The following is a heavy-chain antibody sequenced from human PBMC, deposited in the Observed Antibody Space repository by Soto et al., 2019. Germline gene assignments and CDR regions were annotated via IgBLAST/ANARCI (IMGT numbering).Heavy chain of an antibody. J-gene: IGHJ4*02. CDR2: VNPSGGHT. Sequence: QVQLMQSGAEVKKPGASVKVSCKASGDTFTDYYIHWVRQAPGQGLEWMGTVNPSGGHTTYAQHVLGTVPMTGATPTSTLYMELTSLTSDDPAIYYCARGRHVVVVTAALDYWGQGTLVTVSS. CDR1: GDTFTDYY. D-gene: IGHD2-21*02. V-gene: IGHV1-46*01. CDR3: ARGRHVVVVTAALDY.